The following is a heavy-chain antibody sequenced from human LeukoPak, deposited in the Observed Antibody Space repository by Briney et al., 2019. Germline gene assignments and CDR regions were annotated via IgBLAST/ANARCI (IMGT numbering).Heavy chain of an antibody. V-gene: IGHV1-18*01. J-gene: IGHJ4*02. CDR2: ISAYNGNT. CDR3: ARGTLALSAVLRYFDWPDDY. Sequence: GASVKVSCKASGYTFTSYGISWVRQAPGQGLEWMGWISAYNGNTNYAQKLQGRVTMTTDTSTSTVYMELSSLRSEDTAVYYCARGTLALSAVLRYFDWPDDYWGQGTLVTVSS. D-gene: IGHD3-9*01. CDR1: GYTFTSYG.